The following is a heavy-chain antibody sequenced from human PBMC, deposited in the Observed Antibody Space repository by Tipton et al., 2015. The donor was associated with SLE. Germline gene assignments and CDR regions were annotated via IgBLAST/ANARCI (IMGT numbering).Heavy chain of an antibody. Sequence: TLSLTCTVSGGSISSGSYYWSWIRQPAGKGLEWIGRIYTSGSPNYNPSLKSRVTISVDTSKNQFSLKLSSVTAADTAVYYCARSYVGATFDYWGQGTLVTVSS. V-gene: IGHV4-61*02. J-gene: IGHJ4*02. CDR3: ARSYVGATFDY. CDR2: IYTSGSP. D-gene: IGHD1-26*01. CDR1: GGSISSGSYY.